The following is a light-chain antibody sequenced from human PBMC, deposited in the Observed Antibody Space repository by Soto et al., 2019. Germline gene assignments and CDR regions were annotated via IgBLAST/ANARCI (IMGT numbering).Light chain of an antibody. Sequence: QSVLTQPPSVSAAPGQKVTISCSGGSSNIGNNYVAWYQQLPGAAPQLLIYDNSERPSGIPDRFSGSKSGTSATLGISGLQTGDEADYYCGTWDSSLSAWVFGGGPKLTVL. J-gene: IGLJ3*02. CDR2: DNS. V-gene: IGLV1-51*01. CDR3: GTWDSSLSAWV. CDR1: SSNIGNNY.